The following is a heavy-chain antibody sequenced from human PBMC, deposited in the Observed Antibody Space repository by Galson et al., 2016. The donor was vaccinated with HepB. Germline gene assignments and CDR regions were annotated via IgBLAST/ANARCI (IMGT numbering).Heavy chain of an antibody. V-gene: IGHV1-69*13. CDR3: ASDVVEYFQH. J-gene: IGHJ1*01. CDR2: IIPIFGTA. CDR1: GGTFSSDA. Sequence: SVKVSCKASGGTFSSDALRWVRQAPGQGLEWMGGIIPIFGTANYAQKFQDRVTITADDSPSTVYMELSSLRSEDTDIYYCASDVVEYFQHWGQGTLFTVSS.